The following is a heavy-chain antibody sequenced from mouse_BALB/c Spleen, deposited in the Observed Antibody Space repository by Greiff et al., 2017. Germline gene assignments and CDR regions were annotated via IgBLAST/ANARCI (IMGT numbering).Heavy chain of an antibody. CDR3: ATGYGNYPPDY. CDR1: GYSFTGYF. J-gene: IGHJ2*01. Sequence: EVKLQQSGPELVKPGASVKISCKASGYSFTGYFMNWVMQSHGKSLEWIGRINPYNGDTFYNQKFKGKATLTVDKSSSTAHMELRSLASEDSAVYYCATGYGNYPPDYWGQGTTLTVSS. D-gene: IGHD2-1*01. V-gene: IGHV1-20*02. CDR2: INPYNGDT.